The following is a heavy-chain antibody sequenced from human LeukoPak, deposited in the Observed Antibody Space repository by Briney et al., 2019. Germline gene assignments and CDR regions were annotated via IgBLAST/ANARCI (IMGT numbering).Heavy chain of an antibody. CDR1: GFTFSRYA. Sequence: PGGSLRLSCAASGFTFSRYAMSWVRQAPGKGLEWVSYISTGSTFTTYADSVKGRFTISRDDAKNSLYLQMNSLRAEDTAVYYCARGHFELGYWGQGTLVTVSS. D-gene: IGHD3-9*01. V-gene: IGHV3-21*05. J-gene: IGHJ1*01. CDR3: ARGHFELGY. CDR2: ISTGSTFT.